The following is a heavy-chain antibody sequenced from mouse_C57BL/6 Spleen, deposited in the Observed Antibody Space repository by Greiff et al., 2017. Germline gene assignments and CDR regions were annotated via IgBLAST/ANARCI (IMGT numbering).Heavy chain of an antibody. Sequence: EVQLQQSVAELVRPGASVKLSCTASGFNIKNTSMHWVKQRPEQGLEWIGRIDPANGNTKYAPQFQGKATITADTSSNTAYLQLSSLTSADTAIYYWARPDYRGGMDVWGQGTSVTVSS. D-gene: IGHD2-14*01. CDR1: GFNIKNTS. V-gene: IGHV14-3*01. CDR3: ARPDYRGGMDV. J-gene: IGHJ4*01. CDR2: IDPANGNT.